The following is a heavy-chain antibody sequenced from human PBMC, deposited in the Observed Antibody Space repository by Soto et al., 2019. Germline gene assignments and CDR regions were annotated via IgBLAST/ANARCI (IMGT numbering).Heavy chain of an antibody. J-gene: IGHJ4*02. Sequence: PGGSLRLSCAASGFTFSSYAMSWVRQAPGKGLEWVSAISGSGGSTYYADSVKGRFTISRDNSKNTLYLQMNSLRAEDTAVYYCARDRHYDSSGSIVGYFDYWGQGTLVTVSS. CDR1: GFTFSSYA. V-gene: IGHV3-23*01. CDR3: ARDRHYDSSGSIVGYFDY. D-gene: IGHD3-22*01. CDR2: ISGSGGST.